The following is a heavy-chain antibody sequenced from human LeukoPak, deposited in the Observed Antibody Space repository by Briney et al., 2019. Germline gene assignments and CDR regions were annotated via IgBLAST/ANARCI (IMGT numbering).Heavy chain of an antibody. D-gene: IGHD3-10*01. J-gene: IGHJ4*02. V-gene: IGHV4-39*07. CDR2: IYYSGST. CDR1: GGSISSSSYY. CDR3: ARASRLHYYGSGPLDY. Sequence: SETLSLTRTVSGGSISSSSYYWGWIRQPPGKGLEWIGSIYYSGSTYYNPSLKSRVTISVDTSKNQFSLKLSSVTAADTAVYYCARASRLHYYGSGPLDYWGQGTLVTVSS.